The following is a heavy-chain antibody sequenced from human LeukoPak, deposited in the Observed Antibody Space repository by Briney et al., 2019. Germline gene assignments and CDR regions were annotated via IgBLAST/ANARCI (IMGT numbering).Heavy chain of an antibody. Sequence: GESLKISCKGSGYSFTSYWIGWVRQMPGKGLEWMGIIYPGDSDTRYSPSFQGQVTISADKSISTAYLQWSSLKASDIAMHYCARGGSYCSGGSCYSGYNWFDPWGQGTLVTVSS. CDR2: IYPGDSDT. D-gene: IGHD2-15*01. CDR1: GYSFTSYW. J-gene: IGHJ5*02. V-gene: IGHV5-51*01. CDR3: ARGGSYCSGGSCYSGYNWFDP.